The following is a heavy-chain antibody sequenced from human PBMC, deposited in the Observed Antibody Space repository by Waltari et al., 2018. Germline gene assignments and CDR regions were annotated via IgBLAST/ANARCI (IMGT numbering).Heavy chain of an antibody. Sequence: QVQLQESGPGLVKPSETLSLTCTVSGGSISSYYWSWIRQPPGKGLEWIGYIYYSGSTNYNPSLKSRVTISVDTSKNQFSLKLSSVTAADTAVYYCARDAAYCGGDCYDYWGQGTLVTVSS. V-gene: IGHV4-59*01. CDR3: ARDAAYCGGDCYDY. J-gene: IGHJ4*02. CDR2: IYYSGST. CDR1: GGSISSYY. D-gene: IGHD2-21*01.